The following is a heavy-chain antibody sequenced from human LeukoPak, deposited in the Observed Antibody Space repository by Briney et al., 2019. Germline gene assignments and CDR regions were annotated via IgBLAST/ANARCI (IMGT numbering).Heavy chain of an antibody. CDR2: INSNSGAT. J-gene: IGHJ6*03. D-gene: IGHD2-15*01. V-gene: IGHV1-2*02. Sequence: ASVKVSCKASGYTFTGYYMHWVRQAPGQGLEWMGWINSNSGATNYAPKFQGRVTMTRDTSISTTYMELTRLTSDDAAVYYCARGPGHTVVVVAAKTVGYMDVCGNGTTVTVSS. CDR3: ARGPGHTVVVVAAKTVGYMDV. CDR1: GYTFTGYY.